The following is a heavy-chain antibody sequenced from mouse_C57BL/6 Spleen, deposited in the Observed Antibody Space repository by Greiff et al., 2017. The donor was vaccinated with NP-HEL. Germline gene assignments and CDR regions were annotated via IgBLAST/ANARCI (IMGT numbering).Heavy chain of an antibody. V-gene: IGHV5-17*01. CDR2: ISSGSSTI. Sequence: EVKLMESGGGLVKPGGSLKLSCAASGFTFSDYGMHWVRQAPEKGLEWVAYISSGSSTIYYADTVKGRFTISRDNAKNTLFLQMTSLRSEDTAMYYCARITTVADWYFDVWGTGTTVTVSS. CDR1: GFTFSDYG. D-gene: IGHD1-1*01. J-gene: IGHJ1*03. CDR3: ARITTVADWYFDV.